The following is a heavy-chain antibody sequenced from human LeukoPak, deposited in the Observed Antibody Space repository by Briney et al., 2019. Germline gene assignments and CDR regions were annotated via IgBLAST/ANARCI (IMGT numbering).Heavy chain of an antibody. CDR2: ISGSGGIT. CDR1: GFTLSSYG. V-gene: IGHV3-23*01. CDR3: ARRTALEQYLDY. D-gene: IGHD1/OR15-1a*01. J-gene: IGHJ4*02. Sequence: GGSLRLSCAASGFTLSSYGMSWVRQAPGKGLEWVSVISGSGGITYYADSVKGRFTISRDNSKNTLYLQMNSMRADDTAVYYCARRTALEQYLDYWGQGTLVTVSS.